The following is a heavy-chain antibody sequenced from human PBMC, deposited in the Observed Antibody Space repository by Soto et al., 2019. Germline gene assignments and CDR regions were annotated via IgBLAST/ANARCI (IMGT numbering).Heavy chain of an antibody. CDR2: ISSSGSTI. CDR3: ARVAIVGATPFDY. V-gene: IGHV3-11*01. J-gene: IGHJ4*02. Sequence: PVGSLRLSCAASGFTFSDYYMSWIRQAPGKGLEWVSYISSSGSTIYYANSVKGRFTISRDNAKNSLYLQMNSLRAEDTAVYYCARVAIVGATPFDYWGQGTLVTVSS. CDR1: GFTFSDYY. D-gene: IGHD1-26*01.